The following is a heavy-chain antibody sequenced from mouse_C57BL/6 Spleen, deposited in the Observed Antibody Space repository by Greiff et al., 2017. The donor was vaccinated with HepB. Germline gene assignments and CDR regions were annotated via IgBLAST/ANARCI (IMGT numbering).Heavy chain of an antibody. V-gene: IGHV5-9*01. D-gene: IGHD2-3*01. J-gene: IGHJ1*03. CDR3: ERPVYDYWYFDV. CDR2: ISGGGGNT. CDR1: GFTFSSYT. Sequence: DVMLVESGGGLVKPGGSLKLSCAASGFTFSSYTMSWVRQTPEKRLEWVATISGGGGNTYYPDSVKGRFTISRDNAKNTLYLQMSSLSSEDTALYYCERPVYDYWYFDVWGTGTTVTVSS.